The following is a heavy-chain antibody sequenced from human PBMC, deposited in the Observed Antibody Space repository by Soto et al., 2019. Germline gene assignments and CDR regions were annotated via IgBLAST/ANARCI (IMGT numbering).Heavy chain of an antibody. CDR1: GGSISSSNW. D-gene: IGHD6-13*01. CDR2: IYHSGST. Sequence: QVQLQESGPGLVKPSGTLSLTCAVSGGSISSSNWWSWVRQPPGKGLEWIGEIYHSGSTNYNPSLKSRVTISVDKSKNQFSLKLSSVTAADTAVYYCASFPGYSSSWYVSGYFDYWGQGTLVIVSS. CDR3: ASFPGYSSSWYVSGYFDY. V-gene: IGHV4-4*02. J-gene: IGHJ4*02.